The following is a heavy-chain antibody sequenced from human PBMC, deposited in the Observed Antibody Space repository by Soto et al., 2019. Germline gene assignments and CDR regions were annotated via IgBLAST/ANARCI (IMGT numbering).Heavy chain of an antibody. CDR1: GLTFSIYS. J-gene: IGHJ6*02. CDR2: ISSSSTTL. Sequence: GGSLRLSCAASGLTFSIYSMNWVRQAPGKGLEWVSYISSSSTTLYYADSVKGRFTIYRDNAKNSLYLQMHSLRDEDTAVYYCARDPGDGMDVWGQGTTVTVSS. V-gene: IGHV3-48*02. D-gene: IGHD3-10*01. CDR3: ARDPGDGMDV.